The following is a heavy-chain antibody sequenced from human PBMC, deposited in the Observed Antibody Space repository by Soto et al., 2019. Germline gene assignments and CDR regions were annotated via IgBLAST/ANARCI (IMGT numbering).Heavy chain of an antibody. Sequence: QLQLQASGPGLVKPSETLSLTCTVSGGSISSSTSYWVWVRLPPGKGLEWIASIYDGGNSHYHPSLRSRATMSVDTSMTPRSLKLRPVTAAGTAVYYWASHSSGSRHPGFDSWGQGTLVTVSS. J-gene: IGHJ4*02. D-gene: IGHD1-26*01. CDR1: GGSISSSTSY. CDR2: IYDGGNS. CDR3: ASHSSGSRHPGFDS. V-gene: IGHV4-39*01.